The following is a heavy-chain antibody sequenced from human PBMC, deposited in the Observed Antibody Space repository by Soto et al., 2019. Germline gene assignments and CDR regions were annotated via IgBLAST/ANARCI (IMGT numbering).Heavy chain of an antibody. J-gene: IGHJ4*02. D-gene: IGHD4-17*01. CDR3: AQTTTVITPVPPDF. Sequence: QVQVVESGGGVVQPVRSLRLSCAASGFTFSSYAMHWVRQAPGRGLEWVAVISYDGSNKYYADSVKGRFAISRDNSKNTLYLQMDSLRPEDTAVYYCAQTTTVITPVPPDFWGQGTLVTVSS. V-gene: IGHV3-30*09. CDR2: ISYDGSNK. CDR1: GFTFSSYA.